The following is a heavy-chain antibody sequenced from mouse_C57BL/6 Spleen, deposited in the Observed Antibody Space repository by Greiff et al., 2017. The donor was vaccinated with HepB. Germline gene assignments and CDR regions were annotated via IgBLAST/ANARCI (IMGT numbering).Heavy chain of an antibody. CDR1: GYTFTTYP. J-gene: IGHJ1*03. CDR2: FHPYNDDT. Sequence: QVQLKDSGAELVKPGASVKMSCKASGYTFTTYPIEWMKQNHGKSLEWIGNFHPYNDDTKYNEKFKGKATLTVEKSSSTVYLELSRLTSDDSAVYYCARGLLLHWYFDVWGTGTTVTVSS. D-gene: IGHD2-3*01. CDR3: ARGLLLHWYFDV. V-gene: IGHV1-47*01.